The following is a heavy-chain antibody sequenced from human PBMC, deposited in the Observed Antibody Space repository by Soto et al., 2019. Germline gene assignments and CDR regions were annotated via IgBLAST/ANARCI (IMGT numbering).Heavy chain of an antibody. J-gene: IGHJ4*02. CDR1: GYTFTGYY. CDR3: AREELQTTVLTEGFDY. Sequence: ASVKVSCKASGYTFTGYYMHWVRQAPGQGLEWMGWINPNSGGTNYAQKFQGWVTMTRDTSTSTVYMELSSLRSEDTAVYYCAREELQTTVLTEGFDYWGRGTLVTVSS. CDR2: INPNSGGT. D-gene: IGHD4-17*01. V-gene: IGHV1-2*04.